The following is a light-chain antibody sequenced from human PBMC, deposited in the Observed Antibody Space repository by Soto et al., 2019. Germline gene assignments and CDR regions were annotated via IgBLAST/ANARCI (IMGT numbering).Light chain of an antibody. J-gene: IGKJ1*01. Sequence: SASPGRRVTVSFTASQSVNIYLAWYQQKPGQAPRLLIYDAFNRATGIPARFSGSGSGTDFTLTISSLEPEDSAVYFCQQRSSWPPWTFGQGTKVDIK. CDR3: QQRSSWPPWT. CDR2: DAF. V-gene: IGKV3-11*01. CDR1: QSVNIY.